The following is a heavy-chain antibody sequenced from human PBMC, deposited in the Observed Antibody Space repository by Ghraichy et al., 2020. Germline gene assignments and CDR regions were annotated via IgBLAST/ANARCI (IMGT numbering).Heavy chain of an antibody. CDR3: ARLPSSYYYYGMDV. J-gene: IGHJ6*02. CDR1: GYSFTSYW. CDR2: IYPGDSDT. V-gene: IGHV5-51*01. Sequence: GGSLRLSCKGSGYSFTSYWIGWVRQMPGKGLEWTGIIYPGDSDTRYSPSLQGQVTISADKSISTAYLQWSSLKASDTAMYYCARLPSSYYYYGMDVWGQGTTVTVSS.